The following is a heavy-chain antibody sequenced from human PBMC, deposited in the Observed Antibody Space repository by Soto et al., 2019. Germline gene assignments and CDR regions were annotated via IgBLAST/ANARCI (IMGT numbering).Heavy chain of an antibody. CDR3: ARSPSMIEDYYYYMDV. D-gene: IGHD3-22*01. V-gene: IGHV4-59*08. CDR1: GGSISSDY. Sequence: SETLSLTCTVSGGSISSDYWSWIRRPPGKGLEWIGYIYYSGSTNYNPSLKSRVTISVDTSKNQFSLKLSSVTAADTAVYYCARSPSMIEDYYYYMDVWGKGTTVTVSS. J-gene: IGHJ6*03. CDR2: IYYSGST.